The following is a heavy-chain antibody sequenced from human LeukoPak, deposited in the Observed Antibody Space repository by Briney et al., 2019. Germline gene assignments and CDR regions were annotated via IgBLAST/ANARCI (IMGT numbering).Heavy chain of an antibody. CDR3: AREVVKVWTGNWFDP. Sequence: SETLSLTCTVSGGSISSSSYYWGWIRQPPGKGLEWIGSIYYSGSTYYNPSLKSRVTMSVDTSKNQFSLKLSSVTAADTAVYYCAREVVKVWTGNWFDPWGQGTLVTVSS. V-gene: IGHV4-39*07. CDR1: GGSISSSSYY. D-gene: IGHD3/OR15-3a*01. J-gene: IGHJ5*02. CDR2: IYYSGST.